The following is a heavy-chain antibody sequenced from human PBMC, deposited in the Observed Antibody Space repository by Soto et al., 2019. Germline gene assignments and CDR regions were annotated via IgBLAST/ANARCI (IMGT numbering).Heavy chain of an antibody. CDR2: ISYDGSNK. V-gene: IGHV3-30-3*01. CDR3: ARDTSLWFPHYYGMDV. D-gene: IGHD3-10*01. J-gene: IGHJ6*02. Sequence: QVQLVEAGGGVVQPGRSLRLSCAASGFTFSSYAMHWDRQAPGKGLEWVAVISYDGSNKYYADSVKGRFTISRDNSKNTLYLQMNSLRAEDTAVYYCARDTSLWFPHYYGMDVWGQGTTVTVSS. CDR1: GFTFSSYA.